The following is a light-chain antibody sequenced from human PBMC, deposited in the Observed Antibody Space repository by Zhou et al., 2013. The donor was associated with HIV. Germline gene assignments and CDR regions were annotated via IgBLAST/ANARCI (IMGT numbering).Light chain of an antibody. CDR2: GAS. J-gene: IGKJ2*01. CDR1: QSVSSN. V-gene: IGKV3-15*01. Sequence: EIVMTQSPATLSVSPGERATLSCRASQSVSSNVAWYQQKPGQAPRLLIYGASTRANGIPARFSGRGSGTQFTFTISSMQSEDFAVYYCQHYNSWPTTFGQGTKLEIK. CDR3: QHYNSWPTT.